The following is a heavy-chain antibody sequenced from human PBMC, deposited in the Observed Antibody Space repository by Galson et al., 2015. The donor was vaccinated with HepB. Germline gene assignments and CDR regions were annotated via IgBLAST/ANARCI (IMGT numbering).Heavy chain of an antibody. Sequence: SLRLSCAASGFTFSRYGMTWVRQAPGKGLEWISSITSNGGRTYYTNSVKGRFTISRDNSRNTVVLQLSSLRPEDTAVYYCAKDGIMVSNNPDQPHFWGQGTLVSVSS. V-gene: IGHV3-23*01. CDR2: ITSNGGRT. D-gene: IGHD2-8*01. CDR1: GFTFSRYG. CDR3: AKDGIMVSNNPDQPHF. J-gene: IGHJ4*02.